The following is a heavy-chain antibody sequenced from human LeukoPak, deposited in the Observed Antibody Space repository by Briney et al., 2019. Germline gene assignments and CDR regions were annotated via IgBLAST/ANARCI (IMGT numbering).Heavy chain of an antibody. V-gene: IGHV5-51*01. CDR1: GYSFTSYW. J-gene: IGHJ5*02. D-gene: IGHD2-2*01. CDR3: ARSNDIVVVPAAIGYWFDP. CDR2: IYPGDSDT. Sequence: GESLKISCKGSGYSFTSYWIGWVRQMPGKGLEWMGIIYPGDSDTRYSPSFQGQVTFSADKSISTAYLQWSSLKASDTAMYYCARSNDIVVVPAAIGYWFDPWGQGTLVTVSS.